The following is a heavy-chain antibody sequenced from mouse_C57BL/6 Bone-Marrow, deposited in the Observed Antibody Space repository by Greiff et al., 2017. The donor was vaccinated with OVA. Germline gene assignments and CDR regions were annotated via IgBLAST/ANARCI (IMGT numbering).Heavy chain of an antibody. CDR1: GYSITSGYY. Sequence: VQLKESGPGLVKPSQSLSLTCSVTGYSITSGYYWNWIRQFPGNKLEWMGYISYDGSNNYNPSLKNRISITRDTSKNQFFLKLNSVTTEDTATYYCAKFITTPYWGQGTLVTVSA. CDR2: ISYDGSN. D-gene: IGHD1-1*01. CDR3: AKFITTPY. V-gene: IGHV3-6*01. J-gene: IGHJ3*01.